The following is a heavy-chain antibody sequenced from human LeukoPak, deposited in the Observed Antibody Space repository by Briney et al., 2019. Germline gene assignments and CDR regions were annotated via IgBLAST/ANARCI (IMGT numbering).Heavy chain of an antibody. CDR3: ARPYSLGELWSFDY. CDR2: INPNSGGT. D-gene: IGHD3-16*01. Sequence: ASVKVSCKASGYTFTGYYMHWVRQAPGQGLEWMGRINPNSGGTNYAQKFQGRVTMTRDTSISTAYMELSRLRSDDTAVYYCARPYSLGELWSFDYWGQGTLVTVSS. CDR1: GYTFTGYY. J-gene: IGHJ4*02. V-gene: IGHV1-2*06.